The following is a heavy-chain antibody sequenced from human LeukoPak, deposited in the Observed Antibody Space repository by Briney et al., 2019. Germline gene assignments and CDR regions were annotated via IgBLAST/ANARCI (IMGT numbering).Heavy chain of an antibody. D-gene: IGHD5-24*01. CDR3: TRVAVRDGFNEYYFDY. Sequence: GGSLRLSCTASGFTFGDYAMSWVRQAPGKGLEWVGFIRSKAYGGTTEYAASVKGRFTISRDDSKSIDYLQMNSLKTEDTAVYYCTRVAVRDGFNEYYFDYWGQGTLVTVSS. CDR1: GFTFGDYA. V-gene: IGHV3-49*04. J-gene: IGHJ4*02. CDR2: IRSKAYGGTT.